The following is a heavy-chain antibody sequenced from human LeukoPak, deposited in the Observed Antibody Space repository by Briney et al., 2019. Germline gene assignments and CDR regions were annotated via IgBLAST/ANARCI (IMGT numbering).Heavy chain of an antibody. D-gene: IGHD3-3*01. CDR1: GGSISSYY. J-gene: IGHJ5*02. V-gene: IGHV4-34*01. CDR2: INHSGST. Sequence: SETLSLTCTVSGGSISSYYWSWIRQPPGKGLEWIGEINHSGSTNYNPSLKSRVTISVDTSKNQFSLKLSSVTAADTAVYYCARHAGLNYDFWSGYSESWFDPWGQGTLVTVSS. CDR3: ARHAGLNYDFWSGYSESWFDP.